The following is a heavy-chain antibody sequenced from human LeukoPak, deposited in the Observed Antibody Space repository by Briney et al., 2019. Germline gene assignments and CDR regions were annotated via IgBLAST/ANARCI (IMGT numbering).Heavy chain of an antibody. Sequence: GGSLRLSCAASGFTFSSYAMSWVRQAPGKGLEWVSPISGSGGRTYYADSVKGRFTISRDNSKNTLHLQMNSLRAEDTAVYYCTRPGSGSYYFDYWGQGTLVTVSS. D-gene: IGHD1-26*01. CDR1: GFTFSSYA. CDR2: ISGSGGRT. J-gene: IGHJ4*02. CDR3: TRPGSGSYYFDY. V-gene: IGHV3-23*01.